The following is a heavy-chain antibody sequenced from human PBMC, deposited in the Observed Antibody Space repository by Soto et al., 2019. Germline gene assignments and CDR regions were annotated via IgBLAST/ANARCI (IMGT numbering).Heavy chain of an antibody. CDR2: ISSSSSYI. Sequence: GGSLRLSCAASGFTFSSYSMNWVRQAPGKGLQGVSSISSSSSYIYYADSVKGRVTISRDNAKNSLYLQMNSLRAEDTAVYYCARGVHGPPALDYWGQGTLVTVSS. CDR1: GFTFSSYS. CDR3: ARGVHGPPALDY. J-gene: IGHJ4*02. V-gene: IGHV3-21*01.